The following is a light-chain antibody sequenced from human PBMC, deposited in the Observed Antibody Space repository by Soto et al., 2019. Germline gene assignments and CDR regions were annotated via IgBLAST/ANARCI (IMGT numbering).Light chain of an antibody. Sequence: QSVLTQPRSVSGSPGQSVTISCTGTSSDVGGYNYVSWYQQHPGKAPKLMIYDVSKRPSGVPDRFSGSKSGNTASLTISGLQPEDESDYYCCSYAGSYTVYVFGTGTKLTVL. J-gene: IGLJ1*01. CDR1: SSDVGGYNY. CDR2: DVS. CDR3: CSYAGSYTVYV. V-gene: IGLV2-11*01.